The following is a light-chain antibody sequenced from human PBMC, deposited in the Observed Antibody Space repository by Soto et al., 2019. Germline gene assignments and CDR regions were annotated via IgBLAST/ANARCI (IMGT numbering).Light chain of an antibody. CDR1: QSVSSN. V-gene: IGKV3-15*01. CDR2: GAS. J-gene: IGKJ2*01. CDR3: HQYNNWPPYT. Sequence: EIVMTQSPATLSVSPGERATLSCRASQSVSSNLAWYQQKPGQAPRLLIYGASTRATGIPARFSGSGFGTEFSLTISSLQSEDFALYYCHQYNNWPPYTSGQGTKLEIK.